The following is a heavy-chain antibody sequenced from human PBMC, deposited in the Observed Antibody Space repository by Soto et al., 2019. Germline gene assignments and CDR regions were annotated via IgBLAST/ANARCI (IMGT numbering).Heavy chain of an antibody. CDR1: GFTFGTTD. CDR3: VKNSGWFNT. CDR2: IDGSGGIT. J-gene: IGHJ5*02. Sequence: QLLQSGGGLVQPGGSRPLSCAASGFTFGTTDMSWVRQAPGEGLEWVSTIDGSGGITYYADSVKGRFTISRDNSRNTVYLQMNSLRGDDTALYYCVKNSGWFNTWGQGALVTVSS. D-gene: IGHD3-10*01. V-gene: IGHV3-23*01.